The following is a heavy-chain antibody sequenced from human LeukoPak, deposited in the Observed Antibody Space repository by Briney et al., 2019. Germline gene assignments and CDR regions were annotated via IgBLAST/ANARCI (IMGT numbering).Heavy chain of an antibody. CDR3: ARGTGAYYYL. J-gene: IGHJ3*01. Sequence: SETLSLTCTVSGGSISDYYWSWVRQPPGKGLEWIGYIYYSGSTKYNPYLKSRVTISIDTSKNQFSLKLSSVTAADTALYYCARGTGAYYYLWGQGTMVTVSS. CDR2: IYYSGST. D-gene: IGHD3-22*01. CDR1: GGSISDYY. V-gene: IGHV4-59*01.